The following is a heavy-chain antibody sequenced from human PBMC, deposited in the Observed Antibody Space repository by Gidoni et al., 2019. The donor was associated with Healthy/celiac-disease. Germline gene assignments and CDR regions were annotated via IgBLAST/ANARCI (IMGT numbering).Heavy chain of an antibody. Sequence: QVQLQESGPGLVKPSQTLSLTCTVSGGSLSSGGYYWSWIRQHPGKGLEWIGYIYYSGSTYYNPSLKSRVTISVDTSKNQFSLKLSSVTAADTAVYYCARVIVVVVAATNRPNDAFDIWGQGTMVTVSS. D-gene: IGHD2-15*01. CDR2: IYYSGST. J-gene: IGHJ3*02. V-gene: IGHV4-31*03. CDR1: GGSLSSGGYY. CDR3: ARVIVVVVAATNRPNDAFDI.